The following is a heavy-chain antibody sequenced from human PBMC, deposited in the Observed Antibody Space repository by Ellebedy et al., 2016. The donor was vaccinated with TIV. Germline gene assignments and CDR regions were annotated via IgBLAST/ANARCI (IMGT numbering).Heavy chain of an antibody. Sequence: GGSLRLSXAASGFTFSSYVMHWVRQAPGKGLEWVAVLWSDGSNKAYADSVKGRFTISRDTSKNTLYLQMNSLRAEDTAVYYCARHDYGSGSYYSPEFDYWGQGTLVTVSS. J-gene: IGHJ4*02. CDR2: LWSDGSNK. CDR3: ARHDYGSGSYYSPEFDY. D-gene: IGHD3-10*01. V-gene: IGHV3-33*01. CDR1: GFTFSSYV.